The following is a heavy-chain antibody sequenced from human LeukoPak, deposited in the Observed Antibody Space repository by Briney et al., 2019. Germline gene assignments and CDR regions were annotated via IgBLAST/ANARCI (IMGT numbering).Heavy chain of an antibody. CDR3: AREGTAMVTLDY. J-gene: IGHJ4*02. Sequence: ASVKVSCKASGYTFTSYDINWVRQATGQGLEWMGWMNPNSGNTGYAQKFQGRVTMTRNTSISTAYMELSSLRSEDTAVYYCAREGTAMVTLDYWGQGTLVTVSS. CDR1: GYTFTSYD. CDR2: MNPNSGNT. D-gene: IGHD5-18*01. V-gene: IGHV1-8*01.